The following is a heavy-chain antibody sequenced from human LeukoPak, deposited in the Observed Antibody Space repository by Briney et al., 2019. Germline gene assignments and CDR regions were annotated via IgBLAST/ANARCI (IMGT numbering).Heavy chain of an antibody. Sequence: PGGSLRLSCAASGFTFSSYAMSWVRQAPGKGLEWVSAISGSGGSTYYADSVKGRFTISRDNSKNTLYLQMNSLRAEDTAVYYCELSGDGYNYPRDFDYWGQGTLVTVSS. CDR1: GFTFSSYA. CDR2: ISGSGGST. J-gene: IGHJ4*02. CDR3: ELSGDGYNYPRDFDY. D-gene: IGHD5-24*01. V-gene: IGHV3-23*01.